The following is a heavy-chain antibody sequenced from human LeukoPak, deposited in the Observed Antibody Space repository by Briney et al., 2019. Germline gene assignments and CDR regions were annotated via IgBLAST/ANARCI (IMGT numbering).Heavy chain of an antibody. V-gene: IGHV3-9*01. D-gene: IGHD3-22*01. J-gene: IGHJ4*02. Sequence: GRSLRLSCAASGFTFDDYAMHWVRQAPGKGLEWVSGISWNSGSIGYADSVKGRFTISRDNAKNSLYLQMNSLRAEDTAVYYCARATRTYYYDSSGYYPLDYWGQGTLVTVSS. CDR2: ISWNSGSI. CDR1: GFTFDDYA. CDR3: ARATRTYYYDSSGYYPLDY.